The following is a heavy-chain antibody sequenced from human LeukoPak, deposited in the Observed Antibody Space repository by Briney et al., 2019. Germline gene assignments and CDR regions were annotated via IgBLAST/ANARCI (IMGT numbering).Heavy chain of an antibody. Sequence: SETLSLTCAVSGGSISSGGYSWSWIRQPPGKGLEWIGYIYHSGSTYYNPSLKSRVTISVDRSKNQFSLKLSSVTAADTAVYYCARGYYDSSGFGQRNYFDYWGQGTLVTVSS. CDR1: GGSISSGGYS. CDR2: IYHSGST. V-gene: IGHV4-30-2*01. D-gene: IGHD3-22*01. CDR3: ARGYYDSSGFGQRNYFDY. J-gene: IGHJ4*02.